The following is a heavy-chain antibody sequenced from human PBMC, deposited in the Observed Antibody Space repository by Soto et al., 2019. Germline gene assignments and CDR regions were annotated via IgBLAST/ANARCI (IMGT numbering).Heavy chain of an antibody. Sequence: QITLKESGPTLVKPTQTLTLTCTFSGFSLSTSGVGVGWIRQPPGKALEWLALIYWDDDKRYSPSLKSRLTITKDTSKNQVVLTMTNMDPVDTATYYCAHRPVLRFWECDAFDIWGQGTMVTVSS. V-gene: IGHV2-5*02. CDR3: AHRPVLRFWECDAFDI. CDR2: IYWDDDK. J-gene: IGHJ3*02. D-gene: IGHD3-3*01. CDR1: GFSLSTSGVG.